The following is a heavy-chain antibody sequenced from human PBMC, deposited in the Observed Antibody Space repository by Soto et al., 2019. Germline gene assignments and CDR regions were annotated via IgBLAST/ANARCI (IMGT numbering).Heavy chain of an antibody. CDR2: ISYDGSNK. CDR1: GFTFSSYA. CDR3: AREQTYCTNGVCSSYYGMDV. V-gene: IGHV3-30*04. Sequence: QVQLVESGGGVVQPGRSLRLSCAASGFTFSSYAMHWVRQAPDKGLEWVAVISYDGSNKFYADSVKGRFTISRDNSKNPLYLQMNSLRAEDTAVYYCAREQTYCTNGVCSSYYGMDVWGQGTTVTVSS. J-gene: IGHJ6*02. D-gene: IGHD2-8*01.